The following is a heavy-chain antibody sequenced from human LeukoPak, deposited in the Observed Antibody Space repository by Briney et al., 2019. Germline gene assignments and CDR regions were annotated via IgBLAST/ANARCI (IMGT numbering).Heavy chain of an antibody. J-gene: IGHJ5*02. D-gene: IGHD2-21*02. CDR2: ISYDGSNK. V-gene: IGHV3-30-3*01. CDR3: ARGLVTAIADWFDP. Sequence: GRSLRLSCAASGFTFSSYAMHWVRQAPGKGLEWVAVISYDGSNKYYADSVKGRFTISRDNSKNTLYLQMSSLRAEDTAVYYCARGLVTAIADWFDPWGQGTLVTVSS. CDR1: GFTFSSYA.